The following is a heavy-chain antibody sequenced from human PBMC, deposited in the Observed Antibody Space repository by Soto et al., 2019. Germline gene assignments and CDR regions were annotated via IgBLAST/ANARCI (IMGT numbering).Heavy chain of an antibody. D-gene: IGHD6-19*01. V-gene: IGHV3-30*18. CDR2: ISYDGSNK. J-gene: IGHJ4*02. CDR1: GFTFSSYG. CDR3: AKDDGYSSGCLDY. Sequence: QVQLVESGGGVVQPGRSLRLSCAASGFTFSSYGMHWVRQAPGKGLEWVAVISYDGSNKYYADSVKGRFTISRDNSKNTLYLQMNSLRAEDTAVYYCAKDDGYSSGCLDYWGQGTLVTVSS.